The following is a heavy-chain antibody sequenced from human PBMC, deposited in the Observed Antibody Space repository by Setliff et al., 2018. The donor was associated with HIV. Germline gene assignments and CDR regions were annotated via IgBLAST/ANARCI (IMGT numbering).Heavy chain of an antibody. CDR3: ARDGSIVATPLLDS. CDR1: GFTVSGSY. V-gene: IGHV3-66*01. Sequence: GGSLRLSCEASGFTVSGSYINWVRQAPGKGLEWVAVIYNNGNTSYADSVKGRFTISRDNSNTTLYLQMNSLKAEDTAVYYCARDGSIVATPLLDSWGQGTLVTVSS. CDR2: IYNNGNT. D-gene: IGHD5-12*01. J-gene: IGHJ4*02.